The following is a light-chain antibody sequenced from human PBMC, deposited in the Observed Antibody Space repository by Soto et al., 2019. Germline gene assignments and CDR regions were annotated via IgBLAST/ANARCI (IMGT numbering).Light chain of an antibody. J-gene: IGKJ5*01. CDR1: QSISTW. V-gene: IGKV1-5*01. Sequence: DIQMTQSPSTLSASVGDIVTITCRASQSISTWLAWYQQKPGKAPKLLINGASNLESGVPSRFSGSGSGTEVTLTLSSLQPDDFATYYCQQYDTYPITFGQGTRLEIK. CDR3: QQYDTYPIT. CDR2: GAS.